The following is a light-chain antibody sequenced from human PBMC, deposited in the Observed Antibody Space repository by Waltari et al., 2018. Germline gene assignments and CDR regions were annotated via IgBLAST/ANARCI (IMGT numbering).Light chain of an antibody. V-gene: IGLV1-47*01. Sequence: QSVLTQPPSASGTPGQSVTIPCSGSFSNIGTPYVYWYQQLPGTAPKLLIYLTHQRPSGVPDRFSASKSGTSASLAISGLRFEDEGDYYCATRDEGPTVVFGGGTKVTVL. J-gene: IGLJ2*01. CDR1: FSNIGTPY. CDR2: LTH. CDR3: ATRDEGPTVV.